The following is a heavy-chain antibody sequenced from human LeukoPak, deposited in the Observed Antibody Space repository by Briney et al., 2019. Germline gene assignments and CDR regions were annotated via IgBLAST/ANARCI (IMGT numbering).Heavy chain of an antibody. D-gene: IGHD6-19*01. CDR3: ARGMAVAGTAWFDP. V-gene: IGHV4-34*01. CDR1: GGSFSGYY. CDR2: INHSGST. Sequence: SETLSLTCAVYGGSFSGYYWSWIRQPPGKGLEWIGEINHSGSTNYNPSLKSRVTISVGTSKNQFSLKLSSVTAADTAVYYCARGMAVAGTAWFDPWGQGTLVTVSS. J-gene: IGHJ5*02.